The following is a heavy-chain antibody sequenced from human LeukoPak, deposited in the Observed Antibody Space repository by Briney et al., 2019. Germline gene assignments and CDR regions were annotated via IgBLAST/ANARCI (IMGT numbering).Heavy chain of an antibody. CDR3: ARVMGNYATDY. CDR1: GFTFSDYY. V-gene: IGHV3-11*04. J-gene: IGHJ4*02. D-gene: IGHD1-7*01. CDR2: ISSGDNTI. Sequence: GGSLRLSCAASGFTFSDYYMSWIRQAPGKGLEWVSYISSGDNTIYYADSVKGRFTMSRDNAKNSLYLQMNSLSAEDTAVYYCARVMGNYATDYWGQGTLVTVSS.